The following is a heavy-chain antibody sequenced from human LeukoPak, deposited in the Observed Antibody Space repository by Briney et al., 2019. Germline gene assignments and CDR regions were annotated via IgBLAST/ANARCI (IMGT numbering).Heavy chain of an antibody. CDR1: GFTFSSYA. Sequence: GGSLRLSCAASGFTFSSYAMSWVRQAPGKGLEWVSSISSDGHNTYYAGSVKGRVTISRDNSKETLYLQMSTLRAEATALYYLSKGESPCNNGCYWVLDYWGKGTLVTASS. D-gene: IGHD2-8*01. CDR3: SKGESPCNNGCYWVLDY. J-gene: IGHJ4*02. V-gene: IGHV3-23*01. CDR2: ISSDGHNT.